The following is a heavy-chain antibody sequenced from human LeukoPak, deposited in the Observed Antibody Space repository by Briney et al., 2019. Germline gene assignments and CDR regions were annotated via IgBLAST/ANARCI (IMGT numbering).Heavy chain of an antibody. CDR1: GFTFSSYA. V-gene: IGHV3-30*04. CDR2: ISYDGSNK. Sequence: PGGSLRLSCAASGFTFSSYAMHWVRQAPGKGLEWVAVISYDGSNKYYADSVKGRFTISRDNSKNTLYLQMSSLRAEDTAVYYCARDRSIAAGGAFDYWGQGTLVTVSS. CDR3: ARDRSIAAGGAFDY. D-gene: IGHD6-13*01. J-gene: IGHJ4*02.